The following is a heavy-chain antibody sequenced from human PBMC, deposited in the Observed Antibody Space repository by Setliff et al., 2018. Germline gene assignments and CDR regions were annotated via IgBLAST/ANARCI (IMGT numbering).Heavy chain of an antibody. V-gene: IGHV5-51*01. D-gene: IGHD3-22*01. CDR1: GYNFLDYW. CDR2: IYPDDSDT. CDR3: TRGVAGAFGYYYDSSGLPPIPSFDY. J-gene: IGHJ4*02. Sequence: GESLKISCKASGYNFLDYWIGWVRQMPGKGLEWMGIIYPDDSDTRYSPSVQGQVTISADKSINTAYLQWSSLKASDTAIYYCTRGVAGAFGYYYDSSGLPPIPSFDYWGQGTLVTVSS.